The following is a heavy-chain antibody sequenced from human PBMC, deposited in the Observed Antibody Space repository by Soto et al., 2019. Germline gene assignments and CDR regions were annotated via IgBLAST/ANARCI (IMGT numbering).Heavy chain of an antibody. Sequence: SETLSLTCTVFGGSVSIGDYLWSWIRRRPGKGLEWIGYIHDSGNTYYNPSLKSRVTISLDTSKNQFSLKVTSMTAADTAVYFCAGARGGDSGDYASLFDRWGQGNLVTVSS. CDR1: GGSVSIGDYL. CDR2: IHDSGNT. CDR3: AGARGGDSGDYASLFDR. D-gene: IGHD4-17*01. J-gene: IGHJ5*02. V-gene: IGHV4-30-4*01.